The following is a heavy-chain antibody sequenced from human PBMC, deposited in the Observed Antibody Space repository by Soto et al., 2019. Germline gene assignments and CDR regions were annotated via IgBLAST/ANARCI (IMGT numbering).Heavy chain of an antibody. Sequence: SVKVSCKASGGTFSSYAISWVRQAPGQGLEWMGGIIPIFGTANYAQKFQGRVTITADESTSTAYMGLSSLRSEDTAVYYCARVRNYPRSFDPWGQGTLVTVSS. CDR3: ARVRNYPRSFDP. CDR1: GGTFSSYA. D-gene: IGHD1-7*01. J-gene: IGHJ5*02. CDR2: IIPIFGTA. V-gene: IGHV1-69*13.